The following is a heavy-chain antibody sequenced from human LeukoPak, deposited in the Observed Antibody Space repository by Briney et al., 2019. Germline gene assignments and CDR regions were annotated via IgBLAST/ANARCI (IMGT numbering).Heavy chain of an antibody. CDR2: IYYSGGT. D-gene: IGHD7-27*01. J-gene: IGHJ4*02. Sequence: SETLSLTCTVSGGSISSYYWSWIRQPPGKGLEWIGYIYYSGGTNYNPSLKSRVTISVDTSKNQFSLKLSSVTAADTAVYYCARGPPNWGFDYWGPGTLVTVSS. CDR1: GGSISSYY. CDR3: ARGPPNWGFDY. V-gene: IGHV4-59*01.